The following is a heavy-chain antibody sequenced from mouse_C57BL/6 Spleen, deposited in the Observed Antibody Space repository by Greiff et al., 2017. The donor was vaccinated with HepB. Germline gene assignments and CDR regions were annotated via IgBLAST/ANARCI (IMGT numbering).Heavy chain of an antibody. J-gene: IGHJ2*01. V-gene: IGHV5-4*01. CDR1: GFTFSSYA. CDR2: ISDGGSYT. CDR3: ARERTMVAYFDY. Sequence: DVKLVESGGGLVKPGGSLKLSCAASGFTFSSYAMSWVRQTPEKRLEWVATISDGGSYTYYPDNVKGRFTISRDNAKNNLYLQMSHLKSEDTAMYYCARERTMVAYFDYWGQGTTLTVSS. D-gene: IGHD2-2*01.